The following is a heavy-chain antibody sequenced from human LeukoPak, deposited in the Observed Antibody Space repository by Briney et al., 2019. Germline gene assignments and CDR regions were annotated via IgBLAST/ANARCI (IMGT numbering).Heavy chain of an antibody. CDR2: IYSGGNI. CDR3: AGDTHSSSWYDH. J-gene: IGHJ5*02. Sequence: GGSLRLSCAASGFTVSSTYMSWVRQAPGKGLEWVSVIYSGGNIYYIDSVKGRFTLSRDSSRNTLYLQMNSLTVDDTAVYYCAGDTHSSSWYDHWGQGTLVTVSS. CDR1: GFTVSSTY. D-gene: IGHD6-19*01. V-gene: IGHV3-53*01.